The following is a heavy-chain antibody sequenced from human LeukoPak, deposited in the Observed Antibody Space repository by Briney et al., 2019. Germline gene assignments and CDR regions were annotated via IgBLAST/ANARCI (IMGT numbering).Heavy chain of an antibody. CDR3: AELGITMIGGV. CDR1: GFTFSSYA. D-gene: IGHD3-10*02. V-gene: IGHV3-23*01. J-gene: IGHJ6*04. CDR2: ISGSGGST. Sequence: PGGSLRLSCAASGFTFSSYAMSWVRQAPGKGLEWVSAISGSGGSTYYADSVKGRFTLSRDNAKNSLYPQMNSLRAEDTAVYYCAELGITMIGGVWGKGTTVTISS.